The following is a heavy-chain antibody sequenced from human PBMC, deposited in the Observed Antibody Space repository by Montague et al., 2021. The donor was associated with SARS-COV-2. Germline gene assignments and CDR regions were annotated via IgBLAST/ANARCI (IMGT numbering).Heavy chain of an antibody. V-gene: IGHV4-34*01. CDR1: GVSLSTYS. J-gene: IGHJ6*03. CDR2: IHHGGST. D-gene: IGHD3-10*01. Sequence: SETLSLTCAVHGVSLSTYSWNWIRQPPGKGLEWIGEIHHGGSTNYNPSLKSRVTISADTSKNQFSLKLTSVAAADTAVYYCARLGDGVVPSPILGVGPYYSYYYMDVWGKGTTVTVSS. CDR3: ARLGDGVVPSPILGVGPYYSYYYMDV.